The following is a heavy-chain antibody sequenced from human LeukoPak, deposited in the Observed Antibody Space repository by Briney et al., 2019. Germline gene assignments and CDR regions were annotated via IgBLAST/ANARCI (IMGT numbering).Heavy chain of an antibody. CDR1: GASITSYD. CDR3: ARDRPAEKILVFFGGPTSGLDASDI. V-gene: IGHV4-59*01. J-gene: IGHJ3*02. Sequence: PSETLSLTCSVSGASITSYDWSWLRQTPGKGLEWIGYINHSGSTKYNPSLENRVSMSVDTAKNQFSLRLSSVTAADTAMYYCARDRPAEKILVFFGGPTSGLDASDIWGQGTMVTVSS. CDR2: INHSGST. D-gene: IGHD3-10*01.